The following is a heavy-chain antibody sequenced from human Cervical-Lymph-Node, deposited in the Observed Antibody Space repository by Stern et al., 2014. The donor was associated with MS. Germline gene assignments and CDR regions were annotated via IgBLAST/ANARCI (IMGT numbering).Heavy chain of an antibody. CDR2: ISGGSVSI. CDR1: GFTFNTRA. V-gene: IGHV3-23*04. Sequence: EVQLVESGGGLVQPGGSLRLSCVASGFTFNTRAMTWVRQAPGKGLEWVSIISGGSVSIYYADSVKGRFTISRDTSKNTLYLQMNSLRAEDTAVYYCAKDVTVGATSDAAFDVWGQGTMVTVSS. D-gene: IGHD1-26*01. J-gene: IGHJ3*01. CDR3: AKDVTVGATSDAAFDV.